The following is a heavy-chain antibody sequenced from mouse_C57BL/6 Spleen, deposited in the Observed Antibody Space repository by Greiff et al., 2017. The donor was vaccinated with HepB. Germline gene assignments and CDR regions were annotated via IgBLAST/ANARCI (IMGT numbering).Heavy chain of an antibody. CDR2: ISSKSNKYAT. CDR1: GFRFNTYA. Sequence: GGGLVQPKGSLKLSCAASGFRFNTYAMNWVRQAPGKGLEWVARISSKSNKYATYYADSVKDRFTISRDDSESMLYLQMNNLKTEDTAMYYCVRSDGYLYFDVWGTGTTVTVSS. D-gene: IGHD2-3*01. V-gene: IGHV10-1*01. J-gene: IGHJ1*03. CDR3: VRSDGYLYFDV.